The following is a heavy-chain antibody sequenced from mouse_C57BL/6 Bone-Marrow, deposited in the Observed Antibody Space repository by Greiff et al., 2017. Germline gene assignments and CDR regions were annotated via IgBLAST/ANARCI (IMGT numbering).Heavy chain of an antibody. V-gene: IGHV1-26*01. J-gene: IGHJ2*01. D-gene: IGHD2-13*01. CDR2: INPNNGGT. CDR1: GYTFTDYY. CDR3: ARGVTTVGGFDY. Sequence: EVQLQQSGPELVKPGASVKISCKASGYTFTDYYMNWVKQSHGKSLEWIGDINPNNGGTSYNQKFKGKATLTVDKSSSTAYMALRSLTSEGSAVYYCARGVTTVGGFDYWGQGTTLTVSS.